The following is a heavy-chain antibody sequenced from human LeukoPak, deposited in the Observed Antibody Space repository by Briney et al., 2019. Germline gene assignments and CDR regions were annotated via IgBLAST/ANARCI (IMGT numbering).Heavy chain of an antibody. D-gene: IGHD3-22*01. CDR2: ISGSGGST. J-gene: IGHJ4*02. CDR3: AKVKDSSGYQNIDY. CDR1: GFTFSSYA. V-gene: IGHV3-23*01. Sequence: GGSLRLSCAASGFTFSSYAMSWVRQAPGKGLEWVSAISGSGGSTYYADSVKGRFTISRDNPKNTLYLQMNSLRAEDTAVYYCAKVKDSSGYQNIDYWGQGTLVTVSS.